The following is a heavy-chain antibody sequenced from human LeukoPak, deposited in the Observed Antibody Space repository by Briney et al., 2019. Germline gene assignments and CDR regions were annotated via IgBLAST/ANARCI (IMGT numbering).Heavy chain of an antibody. D-gene: IGHD3-22*01. Sequence: GGSLRLSCAASGFIFSTYAMHWVRQAPGKGLEWVAAISYAGSNRHYADSVKGRFTISRDDSKNTLYLQMNSLRAEDTAVYYCARDVSGFYSFDYWGQGTLVTVSS. CDR2: ISYAGSNR. CDR3: ARDVSGFYSFDY. J-gene: IGHJ4*02. V-gene: IGHV3-30-3*01. CDR1: GFIFSTYA.